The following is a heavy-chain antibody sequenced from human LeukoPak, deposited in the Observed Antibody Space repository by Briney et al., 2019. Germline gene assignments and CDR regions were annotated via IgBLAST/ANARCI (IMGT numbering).Heavy chain of an antibody. CDR3: ARESLYYDSSGYLTTLGTPWSWFDY. D-gene: IGHD3-22*01. CDR1: GGSISSSSYY. V-gene: IGHV4-39*07. CDR2: IYYSGST. Sequence: SETLSLTCTVSGGSISSSSYYWGWIRQPPGKGLEWIGSIYYSGSTYYNPSLKSRVTISVDTSKNQFSLKLSSVTAADTAVYYCARESLYYDSSGYLTTLGTPWSWFDYWGQGTLVTVSS. J-gene: IGHJ4*02.